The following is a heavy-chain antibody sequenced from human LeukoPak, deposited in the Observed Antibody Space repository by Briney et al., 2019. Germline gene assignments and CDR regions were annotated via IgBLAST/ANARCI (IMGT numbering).Heavy chain of an antibody. Sequence: SETLSLTCTVSGGPISSSSYYWSWIRQPAGKGLEWIGRIYTSGSTNYNPSLKSRVTISVDTSKNQFSLKLSSVTAADTAVYYCARDKWAVADNWFDPWGQGTLVTVSS. CDR3: ARDKWAVADNWFDP. CDR2: IYTSGST. V-gene: IGHV4-61*02. CDR1: GGPISSSSYY. D-gene: IGHD6-19*01. J-gene: IGHJ5*02.